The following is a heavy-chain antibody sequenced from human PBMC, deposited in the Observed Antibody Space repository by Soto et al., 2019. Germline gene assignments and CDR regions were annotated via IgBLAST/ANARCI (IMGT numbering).Heavy chain of an antibody. CDR2: IYYRGST. CDR1: GGSISSDDYY. Sequence: PSETLSLTCTVSGGSISSDDYYWSWIRQPPGEGLEWIGYIYYRGSTSYNPSLQSRLTISIDTSKNQFSLELTSVTAADTAVYYCARDRSNSPDYFDYWGQGILVTVSS. CDR3: ARDRSNSPDYFDY. D-gene: IGHD1-1*01. V-gene: IGHV4-30-4*01. J-gene: IGHJ4*02.